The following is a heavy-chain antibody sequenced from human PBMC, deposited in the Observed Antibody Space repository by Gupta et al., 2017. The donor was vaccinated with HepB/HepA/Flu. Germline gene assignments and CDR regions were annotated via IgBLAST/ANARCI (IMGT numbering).Heavy chain of an antibody. Sequence: QVQLVQSGAEVKKPGASVKVSCKASGYTFTGYYMHWVRQAPGQGLEWMGWINPNSGGTKYAKKFQGRVTMTRDTSIGTGYMELSRLRSDDTAVYYCARSFGDVVLVPDAMGGEDAFDIWGQGTLVTVS. J-gene: IGHJ3*02. CDR3: ARSFGDVVLVPDAMGGEDAFDI. D-gene: IGHD2-2*01. CDR2: INPNSGGT. V-gene: IGHV1-2*02. CDR1: GYTFTGYY.